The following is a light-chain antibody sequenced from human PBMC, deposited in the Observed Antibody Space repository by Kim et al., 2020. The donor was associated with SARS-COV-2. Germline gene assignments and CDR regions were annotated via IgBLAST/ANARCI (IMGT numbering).Light chain of an antibody. CDR3: QVWDTSTEHIL. Sequence: APGRTTRINCGGPNLGGKRVNWYQQRPGQAPVLVIYYDADRPSGIPERFSGSNSGNTATLTISGVEAGDEADYYCQVWDTSTEHILFGGGTQLTVL. J-gene: IGLJ2*01. CDR2: YDA. CDR1: NLGGKR. V-gene: IGLV3-21*04.